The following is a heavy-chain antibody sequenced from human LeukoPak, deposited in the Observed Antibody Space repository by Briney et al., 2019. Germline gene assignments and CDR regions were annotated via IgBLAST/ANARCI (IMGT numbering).Heavy chain of an antibody. CDR2: INPSDGST. CDR1: GGTFSSYA. J-gene: IGHJ4*02. D-gene: IGHD5-24*01. CDR3: ARDVAREFDY. V-gene: IGHV1-46*01. Sequence: GSSVKVSCKASGGTFSSYAISWVRQAPGQGLEWMGVINPSDGSTNYAQKFQGRVTMTRDTSTSTVYMELDSLRFEDTAVYYCARDVAREFDYWGQGTLVTVSS.